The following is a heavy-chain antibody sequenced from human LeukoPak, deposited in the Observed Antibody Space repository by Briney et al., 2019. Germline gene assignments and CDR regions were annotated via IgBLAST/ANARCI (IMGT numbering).Heavy chain of an antibody. D-gene: IGHD3-10*01. CDR3: AREITMVRGIMGYYYGMDV. Sequence: GGSPRLSCAASGFTFSSYEMNWVRQAPGKGLEWVSYISSSGSSIYYADSVKGRFTISRDNAKNSLHLQMNSLRAEDTAVYYCAREITMVRGIMGYYYGMDVWGQGTTVTVSS. V-gene: IGHV3-48*03. CDR1: GFTFSSYE. CDR2: ISSSGSSI. J-gene: IGHJ6*02.